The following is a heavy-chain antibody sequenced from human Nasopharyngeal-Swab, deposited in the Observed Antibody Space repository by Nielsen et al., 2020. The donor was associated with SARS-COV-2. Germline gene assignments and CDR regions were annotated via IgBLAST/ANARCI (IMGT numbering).Heavy chain of an antibody. CDR1: GFTFSSYW. Sequence: GGSLRLSCAASGFTFSSYWMSWVRQAPGKGLEWVANIKQDGSEKYYVDSVKGRFTISRDNSKNTVYLQMNSLRAEDTAVYYCAKERRATIFGAVDAFDIWGQGTMVTVSP. J-gene: IGHJ3*02. V-gene: IGHV3-7*03. CDR2: IKQDGSEK. D-gene: IGHD3-3*01. CDR3: AKERRATIFGAVDAFDI.